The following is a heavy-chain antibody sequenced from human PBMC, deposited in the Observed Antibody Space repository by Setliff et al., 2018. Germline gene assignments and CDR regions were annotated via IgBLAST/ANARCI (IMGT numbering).Heavy chain of an antibody. CDR2: VYYSGYT. Sequence: PSETLSLTCNVSGGSVSSTSHYWGWIRQPPGKGMEWIGSVYYSGYTYYNPSLQSRVTISVDMSKNQFSMKLTSVTAADTAVYYCARVDFTMIQGVLGLWGQGTLATVSS. V-gene: IGHV4-39*07. J-gene: IGHJ1*01. CDR3: ARVDFTMIQGVLGL. D-gene: IGHD3-10*01. CDR1: GGSVSSTSHY.